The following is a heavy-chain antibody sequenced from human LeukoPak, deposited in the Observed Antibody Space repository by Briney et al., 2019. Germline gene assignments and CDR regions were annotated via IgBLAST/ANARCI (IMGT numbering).Heavy chain of an antibody. J-gene: IGHJ4*02. CDR3: ARGGYYDFWTGYD. V-gene: IGHV4-59*08. Sequence: SETLSLTCTVSGGSFSNYYWSWIRQPPGKGLEWIGYIFYSGSTNQNPSLKSRVTISLDTSKNQISLKLKSVTAADTAVYFCARGGYYDFWTGYDWGQGTLVTVSS. CDR1: GGSFSNYY. CDR2: IFYSGST. D-gene: IGHD3/OR15-3a*01.